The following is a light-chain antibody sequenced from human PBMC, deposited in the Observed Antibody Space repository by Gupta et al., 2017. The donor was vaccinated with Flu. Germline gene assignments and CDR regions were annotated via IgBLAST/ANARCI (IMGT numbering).Light chain of an antibody. J-gene: IGLJ3*02. V-gene: IGLV2-11*03. CDR3: CSFAGRHTFL. CDR1: VGAYNH. CDR2: DVI. Sequence: VGAYNHVSWYQQYPGSAPKVMIFDVIKRPPGVPDRFSGSKSGNTASLTISGLQAEDEGDYYCCSFAGRHTFLFGGGTKLTVL.